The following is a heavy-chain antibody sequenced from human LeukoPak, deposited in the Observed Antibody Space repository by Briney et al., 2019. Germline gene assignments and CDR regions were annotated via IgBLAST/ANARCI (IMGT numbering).Heavy chain of an antibody. CDR1: GFTFSSFW. Sequence: GGSLRLSCAASGFTFSSFWMHWVRQAPGKGLVWVSRVSDDGSTTTYADSVKGRFTISRDNAKNTLYLQMNSLRPEGTAVYYCVRHNAARAFDIWGQGTVVIVSS. V-gene: IGHV3-74*03. CDR3: VRHNAARAFDI. CDR2: VSDDGSTT. D-gene: IGHD1-1*01. J-gene: IGHJ3*02.